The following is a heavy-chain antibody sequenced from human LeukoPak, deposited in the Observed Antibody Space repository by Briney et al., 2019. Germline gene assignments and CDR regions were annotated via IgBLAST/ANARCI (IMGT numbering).Heavy chain of an antibody. V-gene: IGHV4-34*01. CDR1: GGSFSGYY. D-gene: IGHD6-25*01. J-gene: IGHJ4*02. CDR3: ARVRGPFDY. CDR2: INHSGST. Sequence: SETLSLTCAVYGGSFSGYYWSWIRQPPGKGLEWIGEINHSGSTNYNPSLKSRVTISVDTSKNQFSLKLSSVTAADTAVYYCARVRGPFDYWGQGTLVTVSS.